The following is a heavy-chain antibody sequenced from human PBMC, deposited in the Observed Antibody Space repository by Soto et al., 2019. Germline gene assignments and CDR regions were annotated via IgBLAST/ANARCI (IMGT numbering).Heavy chain of an antibody. CDR1: GGSISNGDW. CDR3: ARDQGGRPGD. Sequence: QVQLQDSGPGLVRPSGTVSLTCAVTGGSISNGDWWSWVRKPPGKGLEGIGEIHHSGSTNYNPSLKSRVTMSVVPSKNLFSLTLNSVTAADTAFYYCARDQGGRPGDWGQGTVVSVSS. J-gene: IGHJ4*02. CDR2: IHHSGST. V-gene: IGHV4-4*02.